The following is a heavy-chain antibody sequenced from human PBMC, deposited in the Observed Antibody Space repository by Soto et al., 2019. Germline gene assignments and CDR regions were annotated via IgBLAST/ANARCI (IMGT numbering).Heavy chain of an antibody. J-gene: IGHJ4*02. Sequence: SETLSLTCTVSGGSISSGGYYWSWIRQHPGKGLEWIGYIYYSGSTYYNPSLKSRVTISVDTSKNQFSLKLSSVTAADTAVYYCARSGYSYGPNPLVYWGQGTLVTVSS. CDR1: GGSISSGGYY. CDR2: IYYSGST. D-gene: IGHD5-18*01. V-gene: IGHV4-31*03. CDR3: ARSGYSYGPNPLVY.